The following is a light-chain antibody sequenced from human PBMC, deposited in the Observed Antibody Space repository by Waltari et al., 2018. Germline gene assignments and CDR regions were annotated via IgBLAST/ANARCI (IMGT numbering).Light chain of an antibody. Sequence: DIQMTQSPSSLPASVGDRVTITCQASQDISNYLNWYQQKPGKAPKLLIYDASNLETGVPSRFSGSGSGTDFTFTISSLQPEDIATYYCQQYDNLPPFFGQGTKLEIK. CDR2: DAS. V-gene: IGKV1-33*01. CDR1: QDISNY. CDR3: QQYDNLPPF. J-gene: IGKJ2*01.